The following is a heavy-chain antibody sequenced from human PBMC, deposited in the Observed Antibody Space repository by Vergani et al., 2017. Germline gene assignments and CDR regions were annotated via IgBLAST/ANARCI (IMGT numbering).Heavy chain of an antibody. V-gene: IGHV5-51*01. CDR3: ARGPVFWSGYSKHAFDI. D-gene: IGHD3-3*01. Sequence: EVQLVQSGAEVKKPGESLKIFCKGSGYSFTSYWIGWARQMPGKGLEWMGIIYPGDSDTIYSPSFQGQVTISADKSISTAYLQWSSLKASDTAMYYCARGPVFWSGYSKHAFDIWGQGTMVTVSS. CDR1: GYSFTSYW. J-gene: IGHJ3*02. CDR2: IYPGDSDT.